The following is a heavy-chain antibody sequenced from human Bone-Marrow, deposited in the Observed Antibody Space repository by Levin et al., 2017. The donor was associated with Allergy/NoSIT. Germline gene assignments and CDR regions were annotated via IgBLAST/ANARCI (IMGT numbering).Heavy chain of an antibody. CDR2: INPNSGGT. D-gene: IGHD2-2*01. Sequence: ASVKVSCKASGYTFTGYYMHWVRQAPGQGLEWMGRINPNSGGTNYAQKFQGRVTMTRDTSISTAYMELSRLRSDDTAVYYCATEGYCSSTSCYGYYYYYMDVWGKGTTVTVSS. CDR1: GYTFTGYY. CDR3: ATEGYCSSTSCYGYYYYYMDV. J-gene: IGHJ6*03. V-gene: IGHV1-2*06.